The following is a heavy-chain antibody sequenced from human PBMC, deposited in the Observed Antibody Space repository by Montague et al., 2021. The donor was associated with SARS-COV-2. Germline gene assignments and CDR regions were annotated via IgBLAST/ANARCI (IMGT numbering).Heavy chain of an antibody. CDR3: AKSDYDLGMDYFHY. V-gene: IGHV3-23*03. D-gene: IGHD3-10*01. CDR1: GFTFSSYA. J-gene: IGHJ4*02. Sequence: SLRLSCAASGFTFSSYAMSWVRQAPGKGLEWVSVIYSGDYNTFSADSVKGRFTISRDNSSNTLFLQMNRLRAEDTAVYYCAKSDYDLGMDYFHYWGQGTLVTVSS. CDR2: IYSGDYNT.